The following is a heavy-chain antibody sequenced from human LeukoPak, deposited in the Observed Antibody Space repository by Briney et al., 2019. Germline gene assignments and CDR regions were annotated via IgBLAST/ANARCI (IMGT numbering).Heavy chain of an antibody. D-gene: IGHD3-22*01. V-gene: IGHV3-66*01. CDR2: LYSGGST. CDR3: AKAGIVVVITTFPFDY. Sequence: GGSLRLSCAASGFVVSTNYMSWVRQAPGKGLEWVSVLYSGGSTYYTDSVKGRFTISRDNSNNTLYLQMNNLRAEDTAVYYCAKAGIVVVITTFPFDYWGQGTLVTVSS. CDR1: GFVVSTNY. J-gene: IGHJ4*02.